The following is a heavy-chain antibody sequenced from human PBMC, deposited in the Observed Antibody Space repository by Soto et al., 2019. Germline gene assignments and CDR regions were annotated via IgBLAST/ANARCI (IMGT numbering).Heavy chain of an antibody. CDR1: GFTFSSYG. D-gene: IGHD2-2*01. V-gene: IGHV3-30*18. Sequence: LRLSCAASGFTFSSYGMHWVRQAPGKGLEWVAVISYDGSNKYYADSVKGRFTISRDNSKNTLYLQMNSLRAEDTAVYYCAKGQRVPAAQFDYWGQGTLVTVSS. J-gene: IGHJ4*02. CDR3: AKGQRVPAAQFDY. CDR2: ISYDGSNK.